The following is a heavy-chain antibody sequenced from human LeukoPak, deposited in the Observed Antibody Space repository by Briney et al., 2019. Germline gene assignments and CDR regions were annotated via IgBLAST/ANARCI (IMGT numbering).Heavy chain of an antibody. CDR1: GYSISSGYY. CDR2: IYHSGST. V-gene: IGHV4-38-2*02. CDR3: ARDYYDFWSGYHYWYFDL. Sequence: SETLSLTCTVSGYSISSGYYWGWIRQPPGKGLEWIGSIYHSGSTYYNPSLKSRVTISVGTSKNQFSLKLSSVTAADTAVYYCARDYYDFWSGYHYWYFDLWGRGTLVTVSS. D-gene: IGHD3-3*01. J-gene: IGHJ2*01.